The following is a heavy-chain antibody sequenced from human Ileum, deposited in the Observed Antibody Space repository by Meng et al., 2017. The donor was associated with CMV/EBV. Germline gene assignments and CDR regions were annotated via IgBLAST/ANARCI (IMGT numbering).Heavy chain of an antibody. J-gene: IGHJ6*02. Sequence: GESLKISCATSGFIFSNYGMHWVRQAPGKGLEWVTFIRYDESKRYYADSMKGRFTISRDNSKNTLYLQMNSLRAEDTAVYYCAKDFNDGMDVWGQGTPFTVSS. V-gene: IGHV3-30*02. CDR2: IRYDESKR. CDR3: AKDFNDGMDV. CDR1: GFIFSNYG.